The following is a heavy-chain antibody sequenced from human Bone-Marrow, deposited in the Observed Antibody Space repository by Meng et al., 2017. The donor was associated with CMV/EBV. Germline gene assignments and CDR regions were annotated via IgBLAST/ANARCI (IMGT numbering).Heavy chain of an antibody. CDR3: ARETEGYCSRTTCYGGIDY. Sequence: SETLSLTCTVSSGSISGSSYYWGWIRRPPGKGLEWIANIFYSGNTYYNPSLKSRVTISVDTSKNQFSLKLTSVTAADTAVYYCARETEGYCSRTTCYGGIDYWGQGTLVTVSS. CDR1: SGSISGSSYY. CDR2: IFYSGNT. J-gene: IGHJ4*02. D-gene: IGHD2-2*01. V-gene: IGHV4-39*07.